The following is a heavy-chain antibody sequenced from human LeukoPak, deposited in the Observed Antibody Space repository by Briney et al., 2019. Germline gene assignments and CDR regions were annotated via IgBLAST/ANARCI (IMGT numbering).Heavy chain of an antibody. Sequence: GGSLRLSCAASEFTFSAMSWVRQAPGKGLEWVAVVSSDGSHTFYGDSVKGRFTISRDNSKNTLYLQMYSLRREDTAVYFCARGQLRYFDWLSSNYYYGMDVWGQGTTVTVSS. J-gene: IGHJ6*02. V-gene: IGHV3-30*03. CDR1: EFTFSA. CDR3: ARGQLRYFDWLSSNYYYGMDV. CDR2: VSSDGSHT. D-gene: IGHD3-9*01.